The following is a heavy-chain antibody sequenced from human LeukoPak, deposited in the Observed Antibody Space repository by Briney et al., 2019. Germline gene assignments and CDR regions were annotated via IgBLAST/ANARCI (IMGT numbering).Heavy chain of an antibody. D-gene: IGHD3-3*01. CDR1: GYTFTGYY. CDR2: INPNSGGA. J-gene: IGHJ3*02. Sequence: EASVKVSCKASGYTFTGYYMHWVRQAPGQGLEWMGWINPNSGGANYAQKFQGRVTMTRDTSISTAYMELSRLRSDDTAVYYCARAEWSADAFDIWGQGTMVTVSS. CDR3: ARAEWSADAFDI. V-gene: IGHV1-2*02.